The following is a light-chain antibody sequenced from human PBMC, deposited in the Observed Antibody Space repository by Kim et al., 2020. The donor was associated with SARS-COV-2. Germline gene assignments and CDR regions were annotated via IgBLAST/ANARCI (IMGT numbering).Light chain of an antibody. CDR2: GAS. Sequence: TLSLSPGERAPLSCRASQSVSSSYLAWYQQKPGQAPRLLIYGASSRATGIPDRFSGSGSGTDFTLTISRLEPEDFAVYYCQQYRAFGQGTKVEIK. CDR1: QSVSSSY. V-gene: IGKV3-20*01. J-gene: IGKJ1*01. CDR3: QQYRA.